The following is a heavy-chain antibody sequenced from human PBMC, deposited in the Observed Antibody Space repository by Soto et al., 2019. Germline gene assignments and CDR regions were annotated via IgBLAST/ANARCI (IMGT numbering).Heavy chain of an antibody. V-gene: IGHV3-23*01. CDR1: GFTFSSYA. D-gene: IGHD3-22*01. CDR2: ISGSGGST. CDR3: AKEHYYDSSGYRTGVDY. J-gene: IGHJ4*02. Sequence: GSLRLSCAASGFTFSSYAMSWVRQAPGKGLEWVSAISGSGGSTYYADSVKGRFTISRDNSKNTLYLQMNSLRAEDTAVYYCAKEHYYDSSGYRTGVDYWGQGTLVTVSS.